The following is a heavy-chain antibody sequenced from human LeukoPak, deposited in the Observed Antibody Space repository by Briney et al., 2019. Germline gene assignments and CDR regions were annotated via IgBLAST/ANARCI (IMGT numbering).Heavy chain of an antibody. V-gene: IGHV1-69*04. CDR2: IIPILGIA. CDR1: GGTFSSYA. CDR3: ASMPGPLIPPYGMDV. D-gene: IGHD2-2*01. Sequence: GASVKVSCKASGGTFSSYAISWVRQAPGQGLEWMGRIIPILGIANYAQKFQGRVTITADKSTSTAYMELSSLRSEDTAVYYCASMPGPLIPPYGMDVWGQGTTVTVSS. J-gene: IGHJ6*02.